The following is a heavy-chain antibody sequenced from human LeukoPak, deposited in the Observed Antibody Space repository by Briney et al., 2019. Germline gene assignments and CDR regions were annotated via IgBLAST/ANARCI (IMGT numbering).Heavy chain of an antibody. CDR2: IHYSGST. V-gene: IGHV4-59*01. CDR1: GGSISSYY. Sequence: SETLSLTCTVSGGSISSYYWSWIRQPPGKGLEWIGYIHYSGSTNYNPSLKSRVTISVDTSKNQFSLKLRSVTAADTAVYYCARDLITMVRGVITNWFDPWGQGTLVTVSS. CDR3: ARDLITMVRGVITNWFDP. D-gene: IGHD3-10*01. J-gene: IGHJ5*02.